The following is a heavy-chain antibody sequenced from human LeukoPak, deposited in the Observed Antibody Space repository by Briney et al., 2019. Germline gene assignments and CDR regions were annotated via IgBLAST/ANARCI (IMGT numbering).Heavy chain of an antibody. V-gene: IGHV3-7*01. CDR3: ARWRTVYSEFDY. J-gene: IGHJ4*02. CDR1: GFTFSDYW. D-gene: IGHD5/OR15-5a*01. CDR2: IKQDGSYT. Sequence: GGSLRLSCAASGFTFSDYWMAWVRQAPGKGLEWVANIKQDGSYTECGDSVKGRFTISRDNAENSLFLQMNSLRAEDTAVYHCARWRTVYSEFDYWGQGTLVTVSS.